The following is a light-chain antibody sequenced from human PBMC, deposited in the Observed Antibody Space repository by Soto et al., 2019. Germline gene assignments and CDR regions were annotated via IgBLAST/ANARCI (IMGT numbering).Light chain of an antibody. CDR1: QSINNC. J-gene: IGKJ1*01. CDR3: KQLNNHWR. CDR2: RAS. V-gene: IGKV1-5*03. Sequence: DIQMTQSPSTLSASVGDRVTITCRASQSINNCLAWYQQKPGQATKLLIYRASNLNIGVPSRFSVSGSGTEKTLTISRLQPGDFLTYYCKQLNNHWRFGQGTKVEIK.